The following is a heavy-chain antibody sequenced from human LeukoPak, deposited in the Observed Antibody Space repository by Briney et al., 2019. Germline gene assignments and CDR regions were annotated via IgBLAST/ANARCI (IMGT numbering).Heavy chain of an antibody. CDR3: AKDRLRWAQLQYYFDY. V-gene: IGHV3-30*18. Sequence: GGSLRLSCAASGFTFSSYGMHWVRQAPGKGLEWVAVISHDGSNKYYADSVKGRFTISRDNSKNTLYLQVNSLRAEDTAVYYCAKDRLRWAQLQYYFDYWGQGTLVTVSS. J-gene: IGHJ4*02. CDR2: ISHDGSNK. CDR1: GFTFSSYG. D-gene: IGHD5-24*01.